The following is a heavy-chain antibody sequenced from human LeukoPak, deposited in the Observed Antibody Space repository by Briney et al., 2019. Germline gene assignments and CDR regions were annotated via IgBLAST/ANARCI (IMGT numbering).Heavy chain of an antibody. V-gene: IGHV4-34*01. CDR1: GGSFSGYY. CDR3: AINDGSGSYYKSDY. D-gene: IGHD3-10*01. CDR2: IDQSGST. J-gene: IGHJ4*02. Sequence: SETLSLTCAVYGGSFSGYYWSWIRQPPGKGLELIGEIDQSGSTNYNPSLNSRVTITIDTSKNQFSLKLNSVTAADTAVYYCAINDGSGSYYKSDYWGQGTLVTVSS.